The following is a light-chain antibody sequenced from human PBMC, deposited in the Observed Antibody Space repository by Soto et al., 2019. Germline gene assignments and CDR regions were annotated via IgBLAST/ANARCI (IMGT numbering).Light chain of an antibody. J-gene: IGKJ1*01. V-gene: IGKV3-20*01. CDR1: QSVSSNY. Sequence: EIVLTQSPGTLSLSPGERATLSCRASQSVSSNYLAWYQQKPGQAPRLLIYGASSRATVISDRFSGSGSGTDFTLTISRLEPEDVAVYYYQQYGSSPWTLGQGTKVEIK. CDR3: QQYGSSPWT. CDR2: GAS.